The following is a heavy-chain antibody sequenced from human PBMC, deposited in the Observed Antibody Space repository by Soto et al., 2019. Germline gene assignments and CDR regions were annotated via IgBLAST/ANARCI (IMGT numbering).Heavy chain of an antibody. D-gene: IGHD3-22*01. J-gene: IGHJ4*02. V-gene: IGHV3-48*03. CDR1: GFTFSSYE. CDR2: ITSSGSTI. CDR3: ARGHDSSGYYGVYFDY. Sequence: EVQLVESGGGLVQPGGSLRLSCAASGFTFSSYEMNWVRQAPGKGLEWVSHITSSGSTIYYADSVKGRFTISRDNAKNSLYLQMSSLRAEDTAVYYCARGHDSSGYYGVYFDYWGQGTLVTVSS.